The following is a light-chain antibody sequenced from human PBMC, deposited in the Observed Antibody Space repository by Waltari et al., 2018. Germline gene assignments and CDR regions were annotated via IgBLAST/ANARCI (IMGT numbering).Light chain of an antibody. V-gene: IGKV2-28*01. CDR3: MQTLQGPPT. J-gene: IGKJ1*01. CDR1: QSLLQSNGYNY. Sequence: DIVMTQSPLSLPVTPGEPASISCRSSQSLLQSNGYNYLDWYLQKPGQSPQLLIYLGSNRASGVPDRFSGSGSDTHFTLKISRVEAEDVGVYYCMQTLQGPPTFGQGAKVEIK. CDR2: LGS.